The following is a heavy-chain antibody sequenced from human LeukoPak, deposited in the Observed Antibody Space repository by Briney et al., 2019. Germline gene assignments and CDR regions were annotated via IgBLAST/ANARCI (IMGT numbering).Heavy chain of an antibody. CDR1: GFTFNSYG. Sequence: GGSLRLSCAASGFTFNSYGMHWVRQAPGKGLEWVAFIRYDGSYEYYADSVKGRFTISRDNSKTTLYLQMNSLRSEDTAGYYCAKDGGLHLYYYYNYMDIWGKGTTVTVSS. J-gene: IGHJ6*03. CDR3: AKDGGLHLYYYYNYMDI. CDR2: IRYDGSYE. V-gene: IGHV3-30*02. D-gene: IGHD5-24*01.